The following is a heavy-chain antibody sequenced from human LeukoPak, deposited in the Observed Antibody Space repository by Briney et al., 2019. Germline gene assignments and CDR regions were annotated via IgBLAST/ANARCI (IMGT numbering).Heavy chain of an antibody. J-gene: IGHJ4*02. Sequence: GGSLRLSCAASGFTFSSYAMSWVRQAPGKGLEWVSAISGSGGSTYYADSVKGRFTVSRDNSENTLYLQMNSLRAEDTAIYYCARTVTGAVAGSYWGQGTLVTVSS. CDR1: GFTFSSYA. V-gene: IGHV3-23*01. CDR3: ARTVTGAVAGSY. CDR2: ISGSGGST. D-gene: IGHD6-19*01.